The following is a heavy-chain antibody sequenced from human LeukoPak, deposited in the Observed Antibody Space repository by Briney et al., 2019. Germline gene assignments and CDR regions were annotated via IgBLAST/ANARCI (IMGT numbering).Heavy chain of an antibody. CDR1: GFTVSGTH. J-gene: IGHJ4*02. V-gene: IGHV3-53*01. D-gene: IGHD3-16*01. Sequence: HPGGSLRLSCGASGFTVSGTHMSWVRQAPGKGLEWVSAIYTGGTTYYSDSVEGRFTISRDKSKNTLYLQMDSLRVEDTAVYYCARDQATSGGGLDSWGQGTLVTVSS. CDR2: IYTGGTT. CDR3: ARDQATSGGGLDS.